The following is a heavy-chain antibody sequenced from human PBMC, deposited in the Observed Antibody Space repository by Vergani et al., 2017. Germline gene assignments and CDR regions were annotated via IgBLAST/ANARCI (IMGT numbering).Heavy chain of an antibody. CDR1: GYTFTSYY. J-gene: IGHJ5*02. V-gene: IGHV1-46*01. Sequence: QVQLVQSGAEVKKPGASVKVSCKASGYTFTSYYMHWVRQAPGQGLEWMGINNPSGGSTSYAQKFQGRVNMTRDTSTSTVYMELSSLRSEDTAVYYCARERPRSVVVPAAYHNWFDPWGQGTLVTVSS. CDR2: NNPSGGST. CDR3: ARERPRSVVVPAAYHNWFDP. D-gene: IGHD2-2*01.